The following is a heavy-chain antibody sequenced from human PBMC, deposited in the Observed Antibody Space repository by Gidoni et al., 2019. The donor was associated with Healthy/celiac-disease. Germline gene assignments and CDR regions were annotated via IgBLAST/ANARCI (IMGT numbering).Heavy chain of an antibody. CDR1: GGSISSGGYY. CDR3: ARSSSSCGLAFDI. CDR2: IYYSRST. J-gene: IGHJ3*02. V-gene: IGHV4-31*03. D-gene: IGHD6-13*01. Sequence: QVQLQESGPGLVKPSQTLSLTCTVSGGSISSGGYYWSWLRQHPGKGLEWIGYIYYSRSTYYNPSLKSRVTISVDTSKNQFSLKLSSVTAADTAVYYCARSSSSCGLAFDIWGQGTIVTVSS.